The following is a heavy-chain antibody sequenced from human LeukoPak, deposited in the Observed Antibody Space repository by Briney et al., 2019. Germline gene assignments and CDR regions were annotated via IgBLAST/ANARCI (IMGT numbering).Heavy chain of an antibody. V-gene: IGHV3-30*04. Sequence: GGSLRLSCAASGFTFSSYAMHWVRQAPGKGLEWVAVISYDGSNKYYADSVKGRFTISRDNSKNTLYLQMNSLRAEDTAVYYYAREAGRQTNSGYFPSYWGQGTLVTVSS. CDR2: ISYDGSNK. D-gene: IGHD3-22*01. J-gene: IGHJ4*02. CDR1: GFTFSSYA. CDR3: AREAGRQTNSGYFPSY.